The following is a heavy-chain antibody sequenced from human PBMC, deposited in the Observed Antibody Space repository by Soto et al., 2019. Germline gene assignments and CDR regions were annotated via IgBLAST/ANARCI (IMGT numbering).Heavy chain of an antibody. CDR3: AKDTYYYDRSGYYTYDH. CDR1: GFPFSSSG. CDR2: VSYDGSNK. D-gene: IGHD3-22*01. V-gene: IGHV3-30*18. Sequence: PGGSLRLSCAAYGFPFSSSGVHWVRQAPGKGLEWVASVSYDGSNKHYADSVKGRFTIFRDNSRNTLDLQMNSLRAEDTAVYYCAKDTYYYDRSGYYTYDHWGQGP. J-gene: IGHJ4*02.